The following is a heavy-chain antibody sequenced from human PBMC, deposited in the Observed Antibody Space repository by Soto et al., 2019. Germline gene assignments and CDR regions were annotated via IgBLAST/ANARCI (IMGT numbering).Heavy chain of an antibody. J-gene: IGHJ5*02. CDR2: IKQDGSEK. Sequence: GGSLRLSCAAFGFPFSRYWMSWVRQAPGKGLEWVANIKQDGSEKSYVDSVKGRFSISRDNAKNSLYLQMNSLRVEDTAVYFCGRDLPSISGRPGGWFDPWGQGTWSPSPQ. CDR3: GRDLPSISGRPGGWFDP. D-gene: IGHD6-6*01. CDR1: GFPFSRYW. V-gene: IGHV3-7*01.